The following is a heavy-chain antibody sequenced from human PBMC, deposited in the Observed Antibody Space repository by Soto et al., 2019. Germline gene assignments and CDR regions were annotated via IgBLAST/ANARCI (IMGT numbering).Heavy chain of an antibody. V-gene: IGHV3-30*18. CDR1: GFTFSSYG. Sequence: QVQLVESGGGVVQPGRSLRLSCAASGFTFSSYGMHWVRQAPGKGLEWVAVISNDGSNKYYADSVKGRFTISRDNSKNTLYLPMTSLRAEDTAVYYCAKDDYTAMGGGGFDYWGQGTLVTVSS. CDR2: ISNDGSNK. J-gene: IGHJ4*02. D-gene: IGHD5-18*01. CDR3: AKDDYTAMGGGGFDY.